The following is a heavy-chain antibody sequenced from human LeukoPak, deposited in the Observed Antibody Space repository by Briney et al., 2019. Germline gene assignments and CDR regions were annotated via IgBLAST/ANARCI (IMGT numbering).Heavy chain of an antibody. CDR1: GFTVSSNY. CDR2: IYIGGST. V-gene: IGHV3-53*01. D-gene: IGHD6-13*01. J-gene: IGHJ6*03. Sequence: AGGSLRLSCAASGFTVSSNYMSWVRQAPGKGLEWVSVIYIGGSTYYADSVKGRFTISRDNSKNTLYLQMNSLRAEDTAVYYCARVGRSSSWGRAYYYYMDLWGKGTTVTISS. CDR3: ARVGRSSSWGRAYYYYMDL.